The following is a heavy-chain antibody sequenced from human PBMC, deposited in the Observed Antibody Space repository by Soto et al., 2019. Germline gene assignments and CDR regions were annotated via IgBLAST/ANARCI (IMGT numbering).Heavy chain of an antibody. V-gene: IGHV1-58*01. J-gene: IGHJ6*02. D-gene: IGHD6-13*01. CDR1: GFTFTSSA. CDR2: IVVGSGNT. CDR3: AADRGRSSGRHYYGMDV. Sequence: ASVKVSCKASGFTFTSSAVQWVRQARGQRLEWIGWIVVGSGNTNYAQKFQERVTITRDMSTSTAYMELSSLRPEDTAVYYCAADRGRSSGRHYYGMDVWGQGTTVTVSS.